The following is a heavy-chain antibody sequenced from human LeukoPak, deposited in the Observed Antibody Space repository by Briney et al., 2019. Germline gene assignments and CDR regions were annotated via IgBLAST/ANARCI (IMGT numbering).Heavy chain of an antibody. D-gene: IGHD3-10*01. CDR2: ISAYNGNT. CDR1: GYTFTSYG. J-gene: IGHJ4*02. V-gene: IGHV1-18*01. Sequence: ASVKVSCKASGYTFTSYGISWVRQAPGQGLEWMGWISAYNGNTNYAQKLQGRVTMTTDTSTSTAYMELRSLRSDDTAVYYCARGLWFGEPRYYFDCWGQGTLVTVSS. CDR3: ARGLWFGEPRYYFDC.